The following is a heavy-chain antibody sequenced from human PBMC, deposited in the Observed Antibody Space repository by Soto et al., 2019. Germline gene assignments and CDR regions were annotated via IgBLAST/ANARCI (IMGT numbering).Heavy chain of an antibody. CDR2: LNHSGST. CDR3: ARSKKPGPYYYYGMDV. J-gene: IGHJ6*02. CDR1: GGSFSGYY. Sequence: SETLSLTCAVYGGSFSGYYWSWIRQPPGKGLEWIGELNHSGSTNYNPSLKSRVTISVDTSKNQFSLKLSSVTAADTAVYYCARSKKPGPYYYYGMDVWGQGTTVTVS. V-gene: IGHV4-34*01.